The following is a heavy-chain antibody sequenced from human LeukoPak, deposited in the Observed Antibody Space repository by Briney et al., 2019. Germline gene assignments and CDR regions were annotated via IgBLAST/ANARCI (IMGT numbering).Heavy chain of an antibody. Sequence: SETLSLTCTVSGGSISSDNYYWSWIRQPAGKGLEWIGRIYTSGSTSYNPSLKSRVTISLDTSKNQFSLKLSSVTAADTAVYYCARLSARDGYNNPFGYWGQGTLVTVSS. D-gene: IGHD5-24*01. V-gene: IGHV4-61*02. CDR1: GGSISSDNYY. J-gene: IGHJ4*02. CDR3: ARLSARDGYNNPFGY. CDR2: IYTSGST.